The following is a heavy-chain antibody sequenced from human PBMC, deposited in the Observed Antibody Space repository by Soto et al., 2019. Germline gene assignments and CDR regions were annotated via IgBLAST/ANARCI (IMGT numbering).Heavy chain of an antibody. CDR3: ARDEKCSGGSCNDRYYYYYYGMDV. J-gene: IGHJ6*02. CDR2: ISSSGSTI. D-gene: IGHD2-15*01. Sequence: AGGSLRLSCAASGFTFSDYYMSWIRQAPGKGLEWVSYISSSGSTIYYADSVKGRFTISRDNAKNSLYLQMNSLRAEDTAVYYCARDEKCSGGSCNDRYYYYYYGMDVWGQGTTVTVSS. CDR1: GFTFSDYY. V-gene: IGHV3-11*01.